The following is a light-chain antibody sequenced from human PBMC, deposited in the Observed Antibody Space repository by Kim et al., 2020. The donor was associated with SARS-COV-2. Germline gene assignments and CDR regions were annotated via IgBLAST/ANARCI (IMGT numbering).Light chain of an antibody. V-gene: IGLV2-14*01. J-gene: IGLJ2*01. CDR1: SSDVGGYNY. CDR2: DVS. Sequence: QSAPTQPASVSGSPGQSITISCTGTSSDVGGYNYVSWYQQHPGKAPKLMIYDVSKRPSGVSNRFSGSKSGNTASLTISGLQAEDEADYYCSSYTSSSTLFGGGTQVTV. CDR3: SSYTSSSTL.